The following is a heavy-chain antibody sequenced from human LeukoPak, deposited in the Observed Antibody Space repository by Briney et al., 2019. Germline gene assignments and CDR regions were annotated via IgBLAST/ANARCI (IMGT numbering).Heavy chain of an antibody. Sequence: GGSLRLSCAASGFTFSDYYMSWIRQAPGKVLEWVSYISSSGSTIYYADSVKGRFTISRDNAKNSLYLQMNSLRAEDTAVYYCARDLKNWANWFDPWGQGTLVTVSS. CDR1: GFTFSDYY. CDR3: ARDLKNWANWFDP. CDR2: ISSSGSTI. J-gene: IGHJ5*02. D-gene: IGHD3-16*01. V-gene: IGHV3-11*01.